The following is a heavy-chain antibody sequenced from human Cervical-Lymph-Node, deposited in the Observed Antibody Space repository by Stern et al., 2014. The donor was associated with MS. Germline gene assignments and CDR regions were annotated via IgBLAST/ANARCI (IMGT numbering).Heavy chain of an antibody. Sequence: EVQPVESGGGLVQPGGSLRLSCAASGLTFSTYALSWVRQAPGKGLEWVSTISVGGGSTSSADSVKGRFTLSRDNSKNTLYLHMSSLRPEDTAVYFCASNPVNSFGFVYRYFDYWGQGTLVTVSS. CDR1: GLTFSTYA. D-gene: IGHD5-18*01. J-gene: IGHJ4*02. V-gene: IGHV3-23*04. CDR3: ASNPVNSFGFVYRYFDY. CDR2: ISVGGGST.